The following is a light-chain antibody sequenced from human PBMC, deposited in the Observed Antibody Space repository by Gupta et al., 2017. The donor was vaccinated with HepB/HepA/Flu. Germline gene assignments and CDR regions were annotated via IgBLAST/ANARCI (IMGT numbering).Light chain of an antibody. J-gene: IGKJ3*01. V-gene: IGKV4-1*01. CDR3: QQEDNIPLT. Sequence: DIVMTQSPESLAVSLGERATINCKSSQSLLDRSNNRKYLAWYQQKAGQPPKLLIYWASTREIGVPDRFSGSGSETDFTLTITSLQAEDVAVYFCQQEDNIPLTFGPGTTVHLK. CDR2: WAS. CDR1: QSLLDRSNNRKY.